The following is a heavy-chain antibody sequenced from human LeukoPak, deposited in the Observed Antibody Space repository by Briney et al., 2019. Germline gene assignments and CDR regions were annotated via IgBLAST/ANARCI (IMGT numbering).Heavy chain of an antibody. CDR3: ARGYDFWSGYPY. CDR1: GGSFSGYY. CDR2: INHSGST. D-gene: IGHD3-3*01. J-gene: IGHJ4*02. Sequence: PSETLSLTCAVYGGSFSGYYWSWIRQPPGKGLEWIGEINHSGSTNYNPSLKSRVTISVDTSKNQFSLKLSSVTAADTAVYYCARGYDFWSGYPYWGQGTPVTVSS. V-gene: IGHV4-34*01.